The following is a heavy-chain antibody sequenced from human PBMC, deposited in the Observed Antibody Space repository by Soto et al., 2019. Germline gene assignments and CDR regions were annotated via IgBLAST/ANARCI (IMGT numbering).Heavy chain of an antibody. Sequence: QVQLVQSGAEVKKPWSSVKVSCKASGGTFSTSSINWVRQAPGQRPEWMGNILPIFGTADYGQKFQDRVTKSADKSTNAAYMELRSLFSEETAVYYCARRHEDGGNSDAFDIWGQGKVVTVSS. V-gene: IGHV1-69*14. CDR1: GGTFSTSS. CDR2: ILPIFGTA. D-gene: IGHD4-17*01. J-gene: IGHJ3*02. CDR3: ARRHEDGGNSDAFDI.